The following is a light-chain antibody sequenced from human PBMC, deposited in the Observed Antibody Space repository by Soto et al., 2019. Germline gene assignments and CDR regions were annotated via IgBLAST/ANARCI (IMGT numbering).Light chain of an antibody. CDR3: SSYTSASTPLV. CDR2: DVS. V-gene: IGLV2-14*01. Sequence: QSALTQPASVSGSPGQSITISCTGTGSDVGGYNYVSWYQQHPGKAPKVMIYDVSNRPSGVSNRFSGSKSGNTASLTISGLRAEDEADYYCSSYTSASTPLVSGGGTKLTVL. J-gene: IGLJ2*01. CDR1: GSDVGGYNY.